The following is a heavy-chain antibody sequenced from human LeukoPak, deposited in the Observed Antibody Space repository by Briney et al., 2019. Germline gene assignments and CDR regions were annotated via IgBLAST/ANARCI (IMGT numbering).Heavy chain of an antibody. CDR3: AREAAAGTSPANSWFDP. V-gene: IGHV1-2*02. J-gene: IGHJ5*02. CDR1: GYTFTSYY. Sequence: GASVKVSCKASGYTFTSYYMHWVRQAPGQGLEWMGWINPNSGGTNYAQKFQGRVTMTRDTSISTAYMELSRLRSDDTAVYYCAREAAAGTSPANSWFDPWGQGTLVTVSS. D-gene: IGHD6-13*01. CDR2: INPNSGGT.